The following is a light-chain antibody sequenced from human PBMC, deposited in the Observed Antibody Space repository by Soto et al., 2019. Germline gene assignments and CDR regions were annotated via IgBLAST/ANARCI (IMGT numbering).Light chain of an antibody. CDR3: HQYNNWPKT. J-gene: IGKJ1*01. CDR2: GAS. CDR1: QSVSSN. V-gene: IGKV3-15*01. Sequence: EIVMTQSPATLSLPPGERATLSCRASQSVSSNLAWYQQKPGQAPRLLIYGASTRATGLPARFSGSGSGTEFTLTISSLQSEDFAVYYCHQYNNWPKTFGQGTKV.